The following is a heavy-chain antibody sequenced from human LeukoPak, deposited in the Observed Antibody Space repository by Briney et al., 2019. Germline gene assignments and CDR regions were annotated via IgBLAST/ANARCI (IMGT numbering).Heavy chain of an antibody. CDR2: ITGAGSST. CDR3: ARDFAY. V-gene: IGHV3-48*02. CDR1: GFTFSSYA. J-gene: IGHJ4*02. Sequence: PGGSLRLSCAASGFTFSSYAMNWVRQAPGKGLEWVSYITGAGSSTYYADSVKGRFTISRDNAKNSLYLQMNSLRDEDTAVYYCARDFAYWGQGTLVTVSS.